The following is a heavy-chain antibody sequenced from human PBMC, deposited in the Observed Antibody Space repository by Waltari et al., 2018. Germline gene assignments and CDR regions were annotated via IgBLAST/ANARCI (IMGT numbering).Heavy chain of an antibody. D-gene: IGHD5-12*01. CDR1: GYPFTSYG. CDR2: ISAYNGNT. CDR3: ARVAYDLDAFDI. J-gene: IGHJ3*02. V-gene: IGHV1-18*01. Sequence: QVQLVQSGAEVKKPGASVTVSCKASGYPFTSYGISWVRLAPGQGLEWMGWISAYNGNTNYAQKLQGRVTMTTDTSTTTAYMELRSLRSDDTAVYYCARVAYDLDAFDIWGQGTMVTVSS.